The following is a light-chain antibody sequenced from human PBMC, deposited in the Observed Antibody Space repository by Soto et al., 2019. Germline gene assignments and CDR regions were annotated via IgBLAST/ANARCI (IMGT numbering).Light chain of an antibody. Sequence: DVQMTQSPSTLSASVGDRVTITCRASQSMSTWLAWYQQKPGKAPKLLIYDASSLESGVPPRFSGSGSGTEFTLTISSLQPDDFATYYCKQYNSYSRTFGPGTKVEIK. J-gene: IGKJ1*01. CDR2: DAS. CDR1: QSMSTW. CDR3: KQYNSYSRT. V-gene: IGKV1-5*01.